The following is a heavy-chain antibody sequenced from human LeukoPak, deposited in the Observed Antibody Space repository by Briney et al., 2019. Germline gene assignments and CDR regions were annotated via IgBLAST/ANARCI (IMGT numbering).Heavy chain of an antibody. CDR2: IYSDESSA. CDR1: GFTLSDYW. D-gene: IGHD3-10*01. Sequence: GGSLRLSCAASGFTLSDYWMHWVRRAPGKGLEWISRIYSDESSAYCADSVKGRFTISRDNAKKTLYLQMNSLRAEDTAMYYCARVSGSRNYYFGAFDAWGQGTMVTVSS. CDR3: ARVSGSRNYYFGAFDA. J-gene: IGHJ3*01. V-gene: IGHV3-74*01.